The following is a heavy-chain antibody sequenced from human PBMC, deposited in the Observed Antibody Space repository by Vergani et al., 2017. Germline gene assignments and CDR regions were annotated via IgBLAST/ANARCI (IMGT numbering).Heavy chain of an antibody. D-gene: IGHD2-15*01. CDR3: ARDHARGCYSLGWCSSPYNWFDP. CDR2: IIPIFGTA. Sequence: QVQLVQSGAEVKKPGSSVKVSCKASGGTFSSYAISWVRQAPGQGLEWMGGIIPIFGTAHYAPKFHGRVTITADESTSTAYMELSSLRSEDTAVYYCARDHARGCYSLGWCSSPYNWFDPWGQGTLVTVSS. V-gene: IGHV1-69*12. J-gene: IGHJ5*02. CDR1: GGTFSSYA.